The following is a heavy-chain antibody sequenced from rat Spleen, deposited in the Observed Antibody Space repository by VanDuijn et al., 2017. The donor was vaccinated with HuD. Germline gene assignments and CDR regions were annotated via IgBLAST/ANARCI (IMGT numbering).Heavy chain of an antibody. CDR2: ISPSGGST. D-gene: IGHD1-4*01. CDR1: GFTFSNYA. V-gene: IGHV5-19*01. CDR3: VGRNYPAPFDY. Sequence: EVQLVESGGGLVQPGTSLKFSCAASGFTFSNYAMHWVRQAPTKGLEWVASISPSGGSTYYRDSVKGRFTISRDNAENTVYLQMDSLRSEDTATYYCVGRNYPAPFDYWGQGVMVTVSS. J-gene: IGHJ2*01.